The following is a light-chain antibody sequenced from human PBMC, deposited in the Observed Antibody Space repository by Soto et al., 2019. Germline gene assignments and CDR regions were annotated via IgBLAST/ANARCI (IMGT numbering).Light chain of an antibody. J-gene: IGLJ2*01. Sequence: QSALTQPASVSGSPGQSSTISCPGTSSDVGGYNYVSWYQQHPGKAPKLMIYEVSNRPSGVSNRLSGSKSGNTASLTISGLQAEDEADYYCSSYTSSSTRVFGGGTKLTGL. CDR1: SSDVGGYNY. CDR3: SSYTSSSTRV. V-gene: IGLV2-14*01. CDR2: EVS.